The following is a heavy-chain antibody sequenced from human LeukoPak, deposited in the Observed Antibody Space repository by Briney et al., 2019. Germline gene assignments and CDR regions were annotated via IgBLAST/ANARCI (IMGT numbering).Heavy chain of an antibody. V-gene: IGHV3-11*01. CDR3: ARSPTGTTVSYFDY. D-gene: IGHD1-1*01. CDR1: GFTFSDYY. J-gene: IGHJ4*02. Sequence: GGSLRLSCATSGFTFSDYYMSWIRQAPGKGLEWVSYISSSGSTIYYAGSVKGRFTISRDNAKNSLYLQMNSLRAEDTAVYYCARSPTGTTVSYFDYWGQGTLVTVSS. CDR2: ISSSGSTI.